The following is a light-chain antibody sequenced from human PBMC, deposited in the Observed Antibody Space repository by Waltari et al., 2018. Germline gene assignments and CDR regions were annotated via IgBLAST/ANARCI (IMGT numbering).Light chain of an antibody. Sequence: QPVLTQSPSSPASPGSSARLTCTLPSDPHIVNYNISWYHQKQGRPPRFHLSYFLDSAMDQRAGVPSRFSASKHGSVNTGILLISGLQSEDEADYYGLNWPSNTLGVFGGGTKLTVL. CDR3: LNWPSNTLGV. V-gene: IGLV5-37*01. J-gene: IGLJ3*02. CDR1: SDPHIVNYN. CDR2: YFLDSAM.